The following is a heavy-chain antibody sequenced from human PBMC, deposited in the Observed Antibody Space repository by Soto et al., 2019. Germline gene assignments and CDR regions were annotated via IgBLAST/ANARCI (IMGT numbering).Heavy chain of an antibody. CDR2: ISSSSSYI. CDR3: ARVTGRYFDWLFPTVLPFEY. D-gene: IGHD3-9*01. J-gene: IGHJ4*02. Sequence: PVGSLRLSCASSVFTFSSYSMNWVRHSPGKWLEWVSSISSSSSYIYYADSVKGRFTISRDNAKNSLYLQMNSLRAEDTAVYYCARVTGRYFDWLFPTVLPFEYWGQGTLVIVS. CDR1: VFTFSSYS. V-gene: IGHV3-21*01.